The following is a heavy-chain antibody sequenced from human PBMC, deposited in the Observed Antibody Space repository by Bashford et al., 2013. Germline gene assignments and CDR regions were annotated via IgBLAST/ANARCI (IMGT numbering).Heavy chain of an antibody. CDR2: ISGGGEST. CDR3: AKDPKYYFDSSGSFDS. J-gene: IGHJ4*02. Sequence: VRQAPGKGLEWVSTISGGGESTYHAASVKGRFTISRDISKSTLYLQMNSLRAEDTAVYYCAKDPKYYFDSSGSFDSWGQGTLVTVSS. D-gene: IGHD3-22*01. V-gene: IGHV3-23*01.